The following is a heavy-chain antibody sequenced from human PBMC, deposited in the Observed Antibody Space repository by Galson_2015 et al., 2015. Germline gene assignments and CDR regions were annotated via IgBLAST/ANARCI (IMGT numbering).Heavy chain of an antibody. Sequence: SVKVSCKASGYNFSSYGIGWVRQASGQGLEWMGWISAYDGKTNYAQKFQGRVAQKFQGRVTMTTDTSTSTAYMELRSLRSDDTAVYYCARGPSQSYCGGDCYFDYWGRGTLVTVSS. J-gene: IGHJ4*02. D-gene: IGHD2-21*01. V-gene: IGHV1-18*01. CDR1: GYNFSSYG. CDR3: ARGPSQSYCGGDCYFDY. CDR2: ISAYDGKT.